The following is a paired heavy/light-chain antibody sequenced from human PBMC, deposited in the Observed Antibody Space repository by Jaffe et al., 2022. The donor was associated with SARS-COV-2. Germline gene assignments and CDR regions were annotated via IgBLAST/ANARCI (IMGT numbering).Light chain of an antibody. CDR2: EDT. V-gene: IGLV3-1*01. CDR1: KLDHKY. Sequence: SDELIQPPSVSVSPGQTASITCSGDKLDHKYTCWYQQKPGQSPVLVIYEDTERPSGIPERFSGSKSGNTATLSISGTQAMDEADYFCQAWDSSAGVFGTGTKVTVL. J-gene: IGLJ1*01. CDR3: QAWDSSAGV.
Heavy chain of an antibody. J-gene: IGHJ4*02. CDR1: NYTFTSYG. D-gene: IGHD6-13*01. V-gene: IGHV1-18*01. CDR3: ARGAWGGRSWRNDY. Sequence: QVQLVQSGAEVKKPGASVKVSCKASNYTFTSYGISWVRQAPGQGLEWMGWISAYNGHTNYAQKIQGRVTMTTDTSTRTAYMELRSLRSDDTAVYYCARGAWGGRSWRNDYWGQGTPVIVSS. CDR2: ISAYNGHT.